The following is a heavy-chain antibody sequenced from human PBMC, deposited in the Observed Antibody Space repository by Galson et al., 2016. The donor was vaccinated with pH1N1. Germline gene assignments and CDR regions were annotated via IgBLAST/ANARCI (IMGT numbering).Heavy chain of an antibody. CDR2: ISDTGITT. J-gene: IGHJ1*01. Sequence: SLRLSCAASGSTFSRYAMSWVRQAPGKGLEWVSSISDTGITTYYADSVRGRFTISSDSSKTTLYQQMDTWRAADTAVYYCAKMDDSSAYFLGGSEYFHRWGQGTLVTVSS. D-gene: IGHD3-22*01. V-gene: IGHV3-23*01. CDR3: AKMDDSSAYFLGGSEYFHR. CDR1: GSTFSRYA.